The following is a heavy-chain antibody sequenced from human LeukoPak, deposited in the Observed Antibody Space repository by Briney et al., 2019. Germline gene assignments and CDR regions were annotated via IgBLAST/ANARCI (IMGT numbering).Heavy chain of an antibody. CDR3: ASIDRWPYYFDY. D-gene: IGHD4-23*01. Sequence: SETLSLTCTVSGGSISSSSYYWGWIRQPPGKGLEWIGSIYYSGSTYYNPSLKSRVTISVDTSKNQFSLKLSSVTAADTAVYYCASIDRWPYYFDYWGQGTLVTVSS. CDR2: IYYSGST. V-gene: IGHV4-39*07. J-gene: IGHJ4*02. CDR1: GGSISSSSYY.